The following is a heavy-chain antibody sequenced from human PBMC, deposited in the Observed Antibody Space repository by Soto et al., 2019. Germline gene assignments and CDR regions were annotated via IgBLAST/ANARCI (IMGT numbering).Heavy chain of an antibody. CDR2: IWHDGKNK. V-gene: IGHV3-33*01. CDR3: ARDPGQDEAMDY. Sequence: QVQVVESGGGVVQPGTSLRLSCAASGFTFSNFGMHWVRQAPGKGLEWVAVIWHDGKNKYYADSAKGRFTISRDNSKNKLYLQMNSLRVEDTAVYYCARDPGQDEAMDYWGQGTLVTVSS. J-gene: IGHJ4*02. CDR1: GFTFSNFG.